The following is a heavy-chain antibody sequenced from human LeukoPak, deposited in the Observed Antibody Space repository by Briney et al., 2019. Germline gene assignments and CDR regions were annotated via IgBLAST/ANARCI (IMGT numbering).Heavy chain of an antibody. J-gene: IGHJ4*02. V-gene: IGHV1-69*04. Sequence: SVKVSCKSSGGTFSSYAISWVRQAPGQGLEWMGRIIPILGIANYAQKFQGRVTITADKSTSTAYMELSSLRSEDTAVYYCARDRIGSGLNDYWGQGTLVTVSS. CDR2: IIPILGIA. CDR1: GGTFSSYA. D-gene: IGHD3-10*01. CDR3: ARDRIGSGLNDY.